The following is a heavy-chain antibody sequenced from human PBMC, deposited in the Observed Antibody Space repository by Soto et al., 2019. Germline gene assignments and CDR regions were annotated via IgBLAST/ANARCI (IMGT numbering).Heavy chain of an antibody. V-gene: IGHV3-74*01. D-gene: IGHD1-7*01. J-gene: IGHJ4*02. CDR3: ARDLGNYDRYYFDY. Sequence: EVQLVESGGGVVQPGGSLRLSCAASGFTLSSYWMHWVRQVPGKGLMWVSRINSDGIRTNYADSVKGRFTISRDNGKNTLELQMNSLSAEDTAVYYCARDLGNYDRYYFDYWGQGTLVTVSS. CDR2: INSDGIRT. CDR1: GFTLSSYW.